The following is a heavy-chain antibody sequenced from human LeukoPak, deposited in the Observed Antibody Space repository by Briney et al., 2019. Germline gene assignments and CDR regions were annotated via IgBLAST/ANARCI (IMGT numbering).Heavy chain of an antibody. CDR1: GFTFSSYA. D-gene: IGHD6-19*01. Sequence: GGSLRLSCAASGFTFSSYAMSWVRQAPGKGLEWVSAISGSGGSTYYADSVKGRFTISRDNSKNTLYLQMNSLRAEDTAVYYCAICHWYSSGCRNDYWVQGTLVTVSS. V-gene: IGHV3-23*01. J-gene: IGHJ4*02. CDR2: ISGSGGST. CDR3: AICHWYSSGCRNDY.